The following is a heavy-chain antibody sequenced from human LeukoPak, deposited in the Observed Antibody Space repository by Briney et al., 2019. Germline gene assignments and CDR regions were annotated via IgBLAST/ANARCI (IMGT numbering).Heavy chain of an antibody. CDR2: INHSGST. CDR1: GGSFSGYY. V-gene: IGHV4-34*01. D-gene: IGHD6-13*01. J-gene: IGHJ5*02. CDR3: AGSIQYRSSEWFDP. Sequence: SETLSLTCAVYGGSFSGYYWSWIRQPPGKGLEWIGEINHSGSTNYNPSLKSRLTISVDTSKNQFSLKLSSVTAADTAVYYCAGSIQYRSSEWFDPWGQGTLVTVSS.